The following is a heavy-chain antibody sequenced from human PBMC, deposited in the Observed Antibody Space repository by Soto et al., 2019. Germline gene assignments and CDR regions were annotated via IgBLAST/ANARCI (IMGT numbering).Heavy chain of an antibody. J-gene: IGHJ3*02. V-gene: IGHV3-30-3*01. CDR1: GFTFSSYA. Sequence: PGGSLRLSCAASGFTFSSYAMHWVRPAPGKGLEWVAVISYDGSNKYYADSVKGRFTISRDNSKNTLYLQMNSLRAEDTAVYYCARVTGSLRTGAFDIWGQRTMVTVSS. CDR3: ARVTGSLRTGAFDI. CDR2: ISYDGSNK. D-gene: IGHD2-15*01.